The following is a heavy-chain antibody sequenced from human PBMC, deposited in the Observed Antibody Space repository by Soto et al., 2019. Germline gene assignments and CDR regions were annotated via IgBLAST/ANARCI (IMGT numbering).Heavy chain of an antibody. CDR1: GFTFDDYA. Sequence: GGSLRLSCAASGFTFDDYAMHWVRQAPGKGLEWVSGISWDSGSIGYADSVKGRFTISRDNAKNSLYLQMNSLRAEDTTLYYCAKDIGYYDSSGYFDYWGQGTLVTVSS. CDR2: ISWDSGSI. CDR3: AKDIGYYDSSGYFDY. D-gene: IGHD3-22*01. V-gene: IGHV3-9*01. J-gene: IGHJ4*02.